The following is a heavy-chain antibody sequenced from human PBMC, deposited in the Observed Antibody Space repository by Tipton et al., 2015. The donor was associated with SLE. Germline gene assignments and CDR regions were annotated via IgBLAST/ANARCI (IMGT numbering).Heavy chain of an antibody. CDR3: ARAPGPYYYYMDV. Sequence: TLSLTCIVSGGSISSGDYYWSWIRQPPGKGLEWIGYIYYSGSTNYNPSLKSRVTISVDTSKNQFSLKLSSVTAADTAVYYCARAPGPYYYYMDVWGKGTTVTVSS. CDR1: GGSISSGDYY. J-gene: IGHJ6*03. V-gene: IGHV4-61*08. CDR2: IYYSGST.